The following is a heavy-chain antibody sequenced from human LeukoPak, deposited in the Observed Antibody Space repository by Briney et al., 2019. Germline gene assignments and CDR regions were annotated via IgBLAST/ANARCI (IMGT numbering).Heavy chain of an antibody. Sequence: PGGSLRLSCAASGFTFSSYGMSWVRQAPGKGLEWVSAIGGRDGSTYYADSVKGRFTISRDNSKNTLYLQMNSLRAEDTAVYYCAKDPIPYYYGSGSYFVNWGQGTLVTVSS. D-gene: IGHD3-10*01. CDR2: IGGRDGST. CDR1: GFTFSSYG. J-gene: IGHJ4*02. V-gene: IGHV3-23*01. CDR3: AKDPIPYYYGSGSYFVN.